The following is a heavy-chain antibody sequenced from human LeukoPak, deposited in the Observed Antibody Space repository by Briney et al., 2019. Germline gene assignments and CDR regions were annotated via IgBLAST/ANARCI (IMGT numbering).Heavy chain of an antibody. D-gene: IGHD2-2*01. CDR2: INPNSSGT. J-gene: IGHJ4*02. V-gene: IGHV1-2*02. CDR1: GYTFTGYY. Sequence: GASVKVSCKASGYTFTGYYMHRVRQAPGQGLEWMGWINPNSSGTNYAQKFQGRVTMTRDTSISTAYMELSRLRSDDTAVYYCARDLLGYCSSTSRNEFDYWGQGTLVTVSS. CDR3: ARDLLGYCSSTSRNEFDY.